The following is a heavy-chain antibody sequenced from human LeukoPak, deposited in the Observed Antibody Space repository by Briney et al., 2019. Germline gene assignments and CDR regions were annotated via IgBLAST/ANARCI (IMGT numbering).Heavy chain of an antibody. CDR1: GYSISSGDY. CDR2: IYRTGRT. Sequence: SETLSLTCGVSGYSISSGDYWGWIRQPPGEGLEWIGTIYRTGRTYYNPSLKSRVTISVDTSKNQFSLKLNSVTAADTAVYYCARESYYDSGGYYYPEYWGQGTLVTVSS. D-gene: IGHD3-22*01. J-gene: IGHJ4*02. V-gene: IGHV4-38-2*02. CDR3: ARESYYDSGGYYYPEY.